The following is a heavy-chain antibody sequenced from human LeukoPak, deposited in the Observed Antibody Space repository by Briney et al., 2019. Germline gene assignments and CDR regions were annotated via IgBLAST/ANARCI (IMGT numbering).Heavy chain of an antibody. V-gene: IGHV4-4*07. J-gene: IGHJ5*02. D-gene: IGHD1-1*01. CDR1: GGSISSYY. CDR3: ARAPTGTGGWNWFDP. Sequence: SETLSLTCTASGGSISSYYWSWIRQPAGKGLELIGRIYPSGSTNYNPSLKSRVTMSVDTSKNQFSLKLSSVTAADTAVYYCARAPTGTGGWNWFDPWGQGTLVTVSS. CDR2: IYPSGST.